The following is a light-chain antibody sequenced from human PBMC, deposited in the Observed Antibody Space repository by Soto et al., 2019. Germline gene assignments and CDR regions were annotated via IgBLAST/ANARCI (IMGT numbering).Light chain of an antibody. V-gene: IGKV3-20*01. CDR3: QQYRSSGT. J-gene: IGKJ1*01. Sequence: EIVLTQSPGTLSLSPGERATLSCRASQSVSNNYLAWYQQKPGQAPRLLIYGASNRATGIPDRFSGSGSGTDFTLTISRLEPEDFAVYYCQQYRSSGTFGQGTNVDIK. CDR2: GAS. CDR1: QSVSNNY.